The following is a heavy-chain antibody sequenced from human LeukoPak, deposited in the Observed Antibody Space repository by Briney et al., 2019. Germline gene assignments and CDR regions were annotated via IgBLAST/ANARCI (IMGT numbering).Heavy chain of an antibody. CDR3: ARVNTGNWYFDL. V-gene: IGHV3-74*01. J-gene: IGHJ2*01. D-gene: IGHD3-10*01. CDR2: INTDGSTT. Sequence: PGGSLRLSCAASGFTLSRYWMHWVRQAPGKGLVWVSRINTDGSTTSYADSVRGRFTISRDNAENTVYLQMNSLGAEDTALYFCARVNTGNWYFDLWGRGTLVTVSS. CDR1: GFTLSRYW.